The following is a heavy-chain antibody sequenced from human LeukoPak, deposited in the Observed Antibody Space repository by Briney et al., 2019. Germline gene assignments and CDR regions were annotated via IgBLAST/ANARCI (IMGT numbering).Heavy chain of an antibody. D-gene: IGHD5/OR15-5a*01. CDR1: GGSISSNTYF. J-gene: IGHJ5*02. CDR3: ATSDTVSTYNWFDP. CDR2: IRYSGST. Sequence: SETLSLTCNVSGGSISSNTYFWGWIRRPPGKGLEWIGSIRYSGSTYYTPSLKSRVTISVDTSKNQFSLNLSSLTAADTAVYYCATSDTVSTYNWFDPWGQGTLVTVS. V-gene: IGHV4-39*01.